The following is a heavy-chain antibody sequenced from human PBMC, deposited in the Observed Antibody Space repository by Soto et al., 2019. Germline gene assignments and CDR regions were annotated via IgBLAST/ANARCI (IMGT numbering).Heavy chain of an antibody. D-gene: IGHD5-18*01. CDR1: GYAFTSYY. CDR3: ARDGRGYSYSLGRYFDY. V-gene: IGHV1-46*01. Sequence: ASVKVSCKASGYAFTSYYIHWVRQAPGQGLEWMGIINPSGGSTSYAQKFQGRVTMTRDTSTSTVYMELSSLRSEDTAVYYCARDGRGYSYSLGRYFDYWGQGTLVTVSS. CDR2: INPSGGST. J-gene: IGHJ4*02.